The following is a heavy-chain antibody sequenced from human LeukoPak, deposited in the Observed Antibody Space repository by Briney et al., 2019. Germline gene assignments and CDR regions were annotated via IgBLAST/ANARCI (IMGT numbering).Heavy chain of an antibody. J-gene: IGHJ4*02. Sequence: GGSLRLSCAASGFTFSSYEMNWVRQAPGKGLEWVSYISSSGSTIYYADSVKGRFTISRDNAKNSLYLQMNSLRAEDTAVYYCARSLDTAMVDYWGQGTLLTVSS. D-gene: IGHD5-18*01. CDR1: GFTFSSYE. CDR2: ISSSGSTI. V-gene: IGHV3-48*03. CDR3: ARSLDTAMVDY.